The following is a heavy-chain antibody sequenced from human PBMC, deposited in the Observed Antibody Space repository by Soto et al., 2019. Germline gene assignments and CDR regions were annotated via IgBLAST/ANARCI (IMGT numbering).Heavy chain of an antibody. D-gene: IGHD2-15*01. V-gene: IGHV1-18*01. CDR3: ARDFPRGYCSGGSCYPPRY. CDR1: GYTFTSYG. CDR2: ISAYNGNT. J-gene: IGHJ4*02. Sequence: ASVKVSCKASGYTFTSYGISWVRQAPGQGLEWMGWISAYNGNTNYAQKLQGRVTMTTDTSTSTAYMELRSLRSDDTAVYYCARDFPRGYCSGGSCYPPRYWGQGTLVTVSS.